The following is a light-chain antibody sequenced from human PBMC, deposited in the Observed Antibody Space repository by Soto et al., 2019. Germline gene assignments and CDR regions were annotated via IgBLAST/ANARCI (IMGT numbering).Light chain of an antibody. J-gene: IGKJ5*01. CDR3: QQYKIWPPIT. Sequence: EIVMTQSPGTLSVSPGERATLSCWASQSIDNSLAWYQQKPGKAPRLHLYGASTRATGVPARYSGSGSGTEFTRTIRSLQFEDFAVYYCQQYKIWPPITFGEGTRLEI. CDR1: QSIDNS. V-gene: IGKV3-15*01. CDR2: GAS.